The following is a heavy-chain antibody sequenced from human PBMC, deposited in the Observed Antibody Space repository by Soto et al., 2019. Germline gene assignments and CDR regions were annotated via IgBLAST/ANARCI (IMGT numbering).Heavy chain of an antibody. CDR3: ARDLGYCSAGSCYPEYFHH. CDR2: ISAYNGNT. V-gene: IGHV1-18*01. J-gene: IGHJ1*01. Sequence: ASVKVSCKASGYTFNSYGISWVRQAPGQGLEWMGWISAYNGNTNSAQKFQGRLTMTTDTPTSTAYMELRSLRSDDTGVYYCARDLGYCSAGSCYPEYFHHWGQGTLVTVSS. CDR1: GYTFNSYG. D-gene: IGHD2-15*01.